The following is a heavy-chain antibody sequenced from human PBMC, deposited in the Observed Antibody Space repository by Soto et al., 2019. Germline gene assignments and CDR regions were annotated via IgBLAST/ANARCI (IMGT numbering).Heavy chain of an antibody. D-gene: IGHD2-2*01. Sequence: QVQLVESGGGVVQPGRSLRLSCAASGFTFSSYGMHWVRQAPGKGLEWVAVISYDGSNKYYADSVKGRFTISRDNSKNTLYLQMNSLRAEDTAVYYCAKDRSKCRRSYYYGMDVWGQGTTVTVSS. J-gene: IGHJ6*02. CDR1: GFTFSSYG. CDR3: AKDRSKCRRSYYYGMDV. CDR2: ISYDGSNK. V-gene: IGHV3-30*18.